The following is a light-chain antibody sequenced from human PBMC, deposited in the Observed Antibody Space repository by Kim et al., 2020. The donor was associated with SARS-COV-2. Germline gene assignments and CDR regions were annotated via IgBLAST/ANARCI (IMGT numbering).Light chain of an antibody. J-gene: IGLJ2*01. CDR1: LSDFGTYHY. Sequence: SLPISGTRSLSDFGTYHYASCYHQHPCNAPKTRICPVSNRPSAISNRFSASSSAYTASLTISGVQAEDEATYYCSSYTTSSTVIFGGGTQLTVL. CDR3: SSYTTSSTVI. V-gene: IGLV2-14*03. CDR2: PVS.